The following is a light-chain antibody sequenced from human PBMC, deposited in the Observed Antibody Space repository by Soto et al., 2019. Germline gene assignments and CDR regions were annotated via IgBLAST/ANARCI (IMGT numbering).Light chain of an antibody. CDR1: HSISSN. V-gene: IGKV3-15*01. J-gene: IGKJ2*01. CDR2: GAS. CDR3: QQYNSWPPFT. Sequence: EVVMTHSPATLSVSPGETATLSCRASHSISSNLAWYQQKPGQAPRLLIYGASTRATGVPARFRGSGSGTEFTLTISGLQSEDYAVYSCQQYNSWPPFTFGQGTKVEIK.